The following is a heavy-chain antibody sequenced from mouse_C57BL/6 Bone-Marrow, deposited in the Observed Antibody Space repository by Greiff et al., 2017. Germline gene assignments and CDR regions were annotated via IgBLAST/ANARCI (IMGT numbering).Heavy chain of an antibody. CDR1: GFSLTSYG. J-gene: IGHJ3*01. CDR3: ASPRYGRGFAY. Sequence: QVQLKESGPGLVAPSPSLSITCTVSGFSLTSYGVDWVRQSPGKGLEWLGVIWGVGSTNYNSALKSRLSISKDNSKSQVFLKMNSLQTDDTAMYYCASPRYGRGFAYWGQGTRVTVSA. V-gene: IGHV2-6*01. D-gene: IGHD1-1*01. CDR2: IWGVGST.